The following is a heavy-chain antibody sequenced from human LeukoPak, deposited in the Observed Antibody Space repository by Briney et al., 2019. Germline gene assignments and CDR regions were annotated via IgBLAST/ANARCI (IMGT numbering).Heavy chain of an antibody. V-gene: IGHV3-23*01. Sequence: GGSLRLSCAASGFTFSSYAMSWVRQAPGKGLEWVSAISGSGDSTYYADSVKGRFTISRDNSKNTLYLQMNSLRAEDTAVYYCARGGGSYLFDYWGQGTLVTVSS. CDR1: GFTFSSYA. D-gene: IGHD1-26*01. J-gene: IGHJ4*02. CDR2: ISGSGDST. CDR3: ARGGGSYLFDY.